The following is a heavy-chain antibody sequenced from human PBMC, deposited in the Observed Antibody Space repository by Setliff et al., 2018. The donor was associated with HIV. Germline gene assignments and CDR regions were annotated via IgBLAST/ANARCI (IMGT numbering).Heavy chain of an antibody. CDR2: IYYSAST. V-gene: IGHV4-61*10. J-gene: IGHJ4*02. CDR1: GGSISSGNYY. CDR3: ARHSPSDY. Sequence: SETLSLTCTVSGGSISSGNYYWSWIRQPAGKGLEWIGYIYYSASTSYNPSLKSRVTISVDTSKNQFSLKLSSVTAADTAVYYCARHSPSDYWGQGTLVTVSS.